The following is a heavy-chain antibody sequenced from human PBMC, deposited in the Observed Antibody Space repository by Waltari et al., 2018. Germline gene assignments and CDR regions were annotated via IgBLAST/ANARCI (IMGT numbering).Heavy chain of an antibody. D-gene: IGHD5-18*01. CDR2: ILPILGIA. J-gene: IGHJ6*02. CDR1: GGTFSSYT. Sequence: QVQLVQSGAEVKKTGSSVKVSGKASGGTFSSYTISWVRQVPGQGLEWMGRILPILGIANYAQKFQGRVTITADKSTSTAYMELSSLRSEDTAVYYCARTGGGYSYGYDYYYGMDVWGQGTTVTVSS. V-gene: IGHV1-69*02. CDR3: ARTGGGYSYGYDYYYGMDV.